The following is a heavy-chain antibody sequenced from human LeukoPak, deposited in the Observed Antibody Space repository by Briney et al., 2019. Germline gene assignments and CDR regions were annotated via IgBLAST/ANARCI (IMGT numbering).Heavy chain of an antibody. CDR1: VGSFCGYY. V-gene: IGHV4-34*01. J-gene: IGHJ5*02. Sequence: PSETLSLTRAEPVGSFCGYYWSWIRHPPRKGLEWIGEINHSRSTNNNPSLKSRVTISVDTSKNQFSLTLFSVTAADTAVYSCARGGCNSTSCPWSSWFDPWGQGTLVTVSS. CDR3: ARGGCNSTSCPWSSWFDP. CDR2: INHSRST. D-gene: IGHD2-2*01.